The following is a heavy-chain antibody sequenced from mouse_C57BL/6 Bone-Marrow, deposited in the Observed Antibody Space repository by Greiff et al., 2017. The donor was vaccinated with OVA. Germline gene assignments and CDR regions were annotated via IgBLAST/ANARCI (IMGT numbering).Heavy chain of an antibody. Sequence: VQLKQSGPELVKPGASVKISCKASGYSFTGYYMHWVKQSHGNILDWIGYIYPYNGVSSYNQKFKGKATLTVDKSSSTAYMEHRSLTSEDSAVYYCAREEDYSNYWYFDVWGTGTTVTVSS. CDR3: AREEDYSNYWYFDV. D-gene: IGHD2-5*01. V-gene: IGHV1-31*01. CDR2: IYPYNGVS. CDR1: GYSFTGYY. J-gene: IGHJ1*03.